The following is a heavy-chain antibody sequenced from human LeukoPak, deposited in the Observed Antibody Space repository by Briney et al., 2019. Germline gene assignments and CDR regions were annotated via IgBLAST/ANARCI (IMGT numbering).Heavy chain of an antibody. CDR3: ARGSDAFDI. Sequence: PSETLSLTCAVYGGSFSGYYWSWIRQPPGKGLEWIGEINYSGSTNYNPSLKSRVTISVDTSKNQFSLKLSSVTATDTAVYYCARGSDAFDIWGQGTMVTVSS. CDR2: INYSGST. V-gene: IGHV4-34*01. J-gene: IGHJ3*02. CDR1: GGSFSGYY.